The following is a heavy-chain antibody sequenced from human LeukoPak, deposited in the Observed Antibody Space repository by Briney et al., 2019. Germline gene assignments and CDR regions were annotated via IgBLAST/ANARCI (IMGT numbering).Heavy chain of an antibody. CDR3: ARDRGDYGDYYWFDP. V-gene: IGHV4-59*01. CDR1: GGSISSYY. J-gene: IGHJ5*02. CDR2: IYYSGST. Sequence: SETLSLTCTVSGGSISSYYWSWIRQAPGKGLEWIGYIYYSGSTNYNPSLKSRVTISVDTSKNQFSLKLRSVTAADTAVYYCARDRGDYGDYYWFDPWGQGTLVTVSS. D-gene: IGHD4-17*01.